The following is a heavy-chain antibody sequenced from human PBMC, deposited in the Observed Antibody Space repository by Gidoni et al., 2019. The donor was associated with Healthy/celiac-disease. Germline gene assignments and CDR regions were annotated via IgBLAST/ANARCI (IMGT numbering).Heavy chain of an antibody. Sequence: QVQLQESGPGLVKPSETLSLTCTVSGGSISRYYWSWIRQPPGKGLEWIGYIYYSGSTNYNPSLKSRVTISVETSKNQFSLKLSSVTAADTAVYYCARARYSSGWYGDWFDPWGQGNLVTVSS. V-gene: IGHV4-59*01. J-gene: IGHJ5*02. D-gene: IGHD6-19*01. CDR2: IYYSGST. CDR1: GGSISRYY. CDR3: ARARYSSGWYGDWFDP.